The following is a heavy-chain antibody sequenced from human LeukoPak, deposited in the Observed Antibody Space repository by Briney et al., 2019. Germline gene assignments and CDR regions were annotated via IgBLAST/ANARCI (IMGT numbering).Heavy chain of an antibody. V-gene: IGHV3-23*01. CDR3: SKSYSSGP. D-gene: IGHD6-19*01. J-gene: IGHJ5*02. CDR1: GFTFSSYG. Sequence: GGSLRLSCAASGFTFSSYGMSWVRQTPGKGLEWVSTITSGGSTHHADSVRGRLTISRDNSKSTLYLQMNSLRAEDTGVYYCSKSYSSGPWGQGALVTVSS. CDR2: ITSGGST.